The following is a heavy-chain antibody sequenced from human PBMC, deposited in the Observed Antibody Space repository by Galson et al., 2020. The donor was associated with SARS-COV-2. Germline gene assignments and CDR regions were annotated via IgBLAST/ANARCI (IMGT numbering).Heavy chain of an antibody. D-gene: IGHD3-9*01. CDR2: ISYDGSNK. CDR3: AKPYDILTGYSLSDAFDI. J-gene: IGHJ3*02. CDR1: GFTFSSYA. V-gene: IGHV3-30*18. Sequence: GESLKISCAASGFTFSSYAMHWVRQAPGMGLEWVAVISYDGSNKYYADSVKCRFTISRDNYKNTLYLQMNSLRAEDTAVYYCAKPYDILTGYSLSDAFDIWGQGTMVTVSS.